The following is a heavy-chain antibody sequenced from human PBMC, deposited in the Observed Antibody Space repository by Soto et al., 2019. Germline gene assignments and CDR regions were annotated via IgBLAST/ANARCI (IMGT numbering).Heavy chain of an antibody. CDR1: GYTFTSYG. V-gene: IGHV1-18*01. Sequence: QVQLVQSGAEVKKPGASVKVSCKASGYTFTSYGISWVRQAPGQGLEWMGWISAYNGNTNYAQKLQGRVTTTPDTATSTGYVELRSLRSDDTAVYYCAGDPEGGNYFDYWGQGTLVTVSA. J-gene: IGHJ4*02. CDR2: ISAYNGNT. D-gene: IGHD1-26*01. CDR3: AGDPEGGNYFDY.